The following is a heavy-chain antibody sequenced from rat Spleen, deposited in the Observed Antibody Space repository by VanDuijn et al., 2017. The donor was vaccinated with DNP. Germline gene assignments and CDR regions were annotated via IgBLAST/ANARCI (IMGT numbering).Heavy chain of an antibody. J-gene: IGHJ1*01. Sequence: EVQLVETGGGLVQPGKSLKLSCVASGFTFSSYWMYWIRQAPGKGLEWLSSINIEGSKTLYPDSVKGRFVISRDNAENTVYLQMNSLRSEDTATYYCVKDLRGGSAFAYWGPGTMVTVSS. V-gene: IGHV5-58*01. CDR2: INIEGSKT. CDR1: GFTFSSYW. CDR3: VKDLRGGSAFAY. D-gene: IGHD1-11*01.